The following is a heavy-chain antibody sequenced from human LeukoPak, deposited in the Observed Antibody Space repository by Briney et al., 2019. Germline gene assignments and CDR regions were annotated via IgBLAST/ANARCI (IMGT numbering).Heavy chain of an antibody. V-gene: IGHV1-3*04. J-gene: IGHJ4*02. CDR1: GYTFTSYA. D-gene: IGHD6-19*01. CDR2: INTGNGNT. CDR3: ARTSREAVAGPVSY. Sequence: ASVKVSCTASGYTFTSYAMHWVRQAPGQRLEWMGWINTGNGNTKYSQKFQSRVTITRDTSASTAYMELGSLRSEDTAVYYCARTSREAVAGPVSYWGQGTLVTVSS.